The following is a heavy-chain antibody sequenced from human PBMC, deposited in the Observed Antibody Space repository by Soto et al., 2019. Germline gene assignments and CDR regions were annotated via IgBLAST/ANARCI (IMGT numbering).Heavy chain of an antibody. V-gene: IGHV5-10-1*01. CDR3: ARHPPQIYYDSSGYLLY. CDR1: GYSFTSYW. D-gene: IGHD3-22*01. Sequence: PGESLKISCKGSGYSFTSYWISWVRQMPGKGLEWMGRIDPSDSYTNYSPSFQGHVTISADKSISTAYLQWSSLKASDTAMYYCARHPPQIYYDSSGYLLYWGQGTLVTVSS. J-gene: IGHJ4*02. CDR2: IDPSDSYT.